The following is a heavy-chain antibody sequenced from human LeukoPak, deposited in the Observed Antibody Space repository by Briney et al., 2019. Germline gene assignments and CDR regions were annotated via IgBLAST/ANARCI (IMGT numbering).Heavy chain of an antibody. V-gene: IGHV3-11*04. CDR3: ARDPPRWLQSDAFDI. CDR2: ISSSGSTI. D-gene: IGHD5-24*01. CDR1: GFTFSDYY. J-gene: IGHJ3*02. Sequence: SGGSLRLSCAASGFTFSDYYMSWTRQAPGKGLEWVSYISSSGSTIYYADSVKGRFTISRDNAKNSLYLQMNSLRAEDTAVYYCARDPPRWLQSDAFDIWGQGTMVTVSS.